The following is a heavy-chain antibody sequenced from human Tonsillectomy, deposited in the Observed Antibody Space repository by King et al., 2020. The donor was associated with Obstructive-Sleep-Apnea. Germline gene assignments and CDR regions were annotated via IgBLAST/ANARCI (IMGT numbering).Heavy chain of an antibody. CDR3: ARAAQGFRGGRNKVDP. Sequence: QLQESGPGLVKPSQTLSLTCTVSGGSISSGGYYWSWIRQHPGKGLEWIWYIYYSGSTYYNPSLKSRVTISVDTSKNQFSLKLSSLTAADTAVYYCARAAQGFRGGRNKVDPWGQGTLVTVSS. J-gene: IGHJ5*02. D-gene: IGHD3-10*01. V-gene: IGHV4-31*03. CDR1: GGSISSGGYY. CDR2: IYYSGST.